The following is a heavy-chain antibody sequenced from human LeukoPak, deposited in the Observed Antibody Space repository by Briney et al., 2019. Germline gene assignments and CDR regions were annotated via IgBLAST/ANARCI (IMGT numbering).Heavy chain of an antibody. D-gene: IGHD6-13*01. J-gene: IGHJ4*02. Sequence: GGFLRLSCAASRFTVSSNYMSWVRQAPGKGLEWVSVIYSGGSTYYADSVKGRFTISRDNSKNTLYLQMNSLRAEDTAVYYCARSSSRDDYWGQGTLVTVSS. CDR3: ARSSSRDDY. CDR2: IYSGGST. CDR1: RFTVSSNY. V-gene: IGHV3-53*01.